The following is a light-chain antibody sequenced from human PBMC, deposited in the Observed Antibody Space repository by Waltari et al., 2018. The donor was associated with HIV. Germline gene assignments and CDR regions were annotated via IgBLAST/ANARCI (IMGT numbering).Light chain of an antibody. V-gene: IGLV3-1*01. Sequence: SYELTQPPSVSVSPGQTASITCSGDKLGDKYACWYQQKPGQSPVLVIYQDNKRPSGIPERFSGSNSWNTATLTISGTQAMDEADYYCQAEVVFGGGTKLTVL. CDR3: QAEVV. CDR1: KLGDKY. J-gene: IGLJ2*01. CDR2: QDN.